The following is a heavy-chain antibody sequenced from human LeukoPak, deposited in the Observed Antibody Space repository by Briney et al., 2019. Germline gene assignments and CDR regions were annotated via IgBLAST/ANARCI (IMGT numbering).Heavy chain of an antibody. CDR2: IYSGGST. J-gene: IGHJ6*03. CDR3: AREQGGNYYYYYMDV. V-gene: IGHV3-53*01. Sequence: GGSLRLSCAASGFTVSSNYMSWVRQAPGKGLEWVSVIYSGGSTYYADSVKGRLTISRDNAKNSLYLQMNSLRAEDTAVYYCAREQGGNYYYYYMDVWGKGTTVTVSS. CDR1: GFTVSSNY. D-gene: IGHD1-26*01.